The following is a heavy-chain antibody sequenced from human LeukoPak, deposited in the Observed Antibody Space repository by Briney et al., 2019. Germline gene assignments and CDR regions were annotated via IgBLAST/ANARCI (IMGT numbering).Heavy chain of an antibody. CDR1: GSSISSGSYY. V-gene: IGHV4-61*02. Sequence: QSSQTLSLTCTVSGSSISSGSYYWSWIRQPAGKGLEWIGRIYTSGSTNYNPSLKSRVTISVDTSKNQFSLKLSSVTAADTAVYYCARDSWDIAAEGDPFDIWGQGTMVTVSS. CDR2: IYTSGST. D-gene: IGHD6-13*01. CDR3: ARDSWDIAAEGDPFDI. J-gene: IGHJ3*02.